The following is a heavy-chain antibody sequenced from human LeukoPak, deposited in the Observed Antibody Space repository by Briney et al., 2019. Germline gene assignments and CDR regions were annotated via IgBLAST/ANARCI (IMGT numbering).Heavy chain of an antibody. V-gene: IGHV4-4*03. D-gene: IGHD6-19*01. CDR1: GGSISGRNW. CDR2: INHSGNT. J-gene: IGHJ4*02. Sequence: PPETLSLTCAVSGGSISGRNWWNWVRQSPGKGLEWIGEINHSGNTNYNPSLKSRVSVSVDTSKNQFSLKVNSVTAADTAVYYCARRIGVAATIDYWGQGTRVTVSS. CDR3: ARRIGVAATIDY.